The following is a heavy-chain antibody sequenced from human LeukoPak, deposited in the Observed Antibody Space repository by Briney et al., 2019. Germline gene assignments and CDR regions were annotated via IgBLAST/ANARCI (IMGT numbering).Heavy chain of an antibody. Sequence: PGGSLRLSCSASGFTFSSNAMHWVRQAPGKGLEYVSAISSNGGSTYYADSVKGRFTISRDNSKNTLYLQMSSLRAEDTAVYYCVKNIDYDYYYYGMDVWGKGTTVTVSS. D-gene: IGHD4-17*01. V-gene: IGHV3-64D*06. CDR3: VKNIDYDYYYYGMDV. J-gene: IGHJ6*04. CDR2: ISSNGGST. CDR1: GFTFSSNA.